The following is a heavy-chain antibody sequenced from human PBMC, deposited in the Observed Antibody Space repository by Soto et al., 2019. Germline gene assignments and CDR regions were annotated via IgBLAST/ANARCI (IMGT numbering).Heavy chain of an antibody. CDR3: AKISSEIDY. CDR1: GFTFSSYG. Sequence: GGSLRLSCAASGFTFSSYGMHWVRQAPGKGLEWVAVISCDGSNKYYADSVKGRFTISRDNSKNTLYLQMNSLRAEDTAVYYCAKISSEIDYWGQGTLVTVSS. V-gene: IGHV3-30*18. CDR2: ISCDGSNK. D-gene: IGHD6-19*01. J-gene: IGHJ4*02.